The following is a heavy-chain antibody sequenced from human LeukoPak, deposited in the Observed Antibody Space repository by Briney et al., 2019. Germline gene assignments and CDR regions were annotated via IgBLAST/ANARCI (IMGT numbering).Heavy chain of an antibody. V-gene: IGHV3-23*01. J-gene: IGHJ4*02. CDR1: GFTFSNYA. CDR3: AKTGGELLYY. D-gene: IGHD1-26*01. Sequence: GGSLRLSCEASGFTFSNYAMSWVRQAPGKGLEWVSSISGSGGSTYYADSVKGRFTISRDNSKNTLYLQMNSLRAEDTAVYYCAKTGGELLYYWGQGTMVTVSS. CDR2: ISGSGGST.